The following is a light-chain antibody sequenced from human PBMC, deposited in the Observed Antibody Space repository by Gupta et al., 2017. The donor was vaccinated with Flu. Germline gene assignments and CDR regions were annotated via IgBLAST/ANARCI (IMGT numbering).Light chain of an antibody. CDR3: QQRSNWRVT. V-gene: IGKV3-11*01. CDR1: QRVSSY. Sequence: DIVFTPSPATLPSSPGERATLSCRASQRVSSYLAWYQQKPGQAPRLLIYDASNRATGIPARFSGSGSGTDFTLTISSLEPEDFAVYYCQQRSNWRVTFGGGTKVEIK. CDR2: DAS. J-gene: IGKJ4*01.